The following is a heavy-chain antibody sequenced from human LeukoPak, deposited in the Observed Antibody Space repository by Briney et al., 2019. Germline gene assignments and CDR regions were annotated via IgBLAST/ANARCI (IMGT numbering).Heavy chain of an antibody. CDR3: ARGGLPIYYYYMDV. J-gene: IGHJ6*03. Sequence: ASVKVSCKASGGTFSSYAISWVRQAPGQGLEWMGGIIPIFGTANYAQKFQGRVTITADESTSTAYMELSSLRSEDTAVYYCARGGLPIYYYYMDVWGKGTTVTISS. CDR1: GGTFSSYA. V-gene: IGHV1-69*13. CDR2: IIPIFGTA. D-gene: IGHD3-16*01.